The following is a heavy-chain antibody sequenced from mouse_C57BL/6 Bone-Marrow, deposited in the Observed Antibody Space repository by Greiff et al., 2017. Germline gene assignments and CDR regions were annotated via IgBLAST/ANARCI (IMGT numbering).Heavy chain of an antibody. CDR2: IYPGSGNT. D-gene: IGHD1-1*01. CDR1: GYTFTDYY. V-gene: IGHV1-76*01. Sequence: QVQLKESGAELVRPGASVKLSCKASGYTFTDYYINWVKQRPGQGLEWIARIYPGSGNTYYNEKFKGKATLTAEKSSSTAYMQLSSLTSEDSAVYVCAREGYYYPYWYFDVWGTGTTVTVSS. CDR3: AREGYYYPYWYFDV. J-gene: IGHJ1*03.